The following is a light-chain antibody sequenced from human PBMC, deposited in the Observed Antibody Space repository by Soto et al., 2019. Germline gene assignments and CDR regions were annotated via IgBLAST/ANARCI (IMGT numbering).Light chain of an antibody. CDR1: QGIYTY. Sequence: DIQMTQSPSSLSASVGDRVNITCRASQGIYTYLAWYQQKPGKIPKVLIYAASTLQSGVPSRFSGSGSGTDFTLTISSLQPEDVATYYCQQSYSSPPTFGQGTKVDNK. J-gene: IGKJ1*01. CDR3: QQSYSSPPT. V-gene: IGKV1-27*01. CDR2: AAS.